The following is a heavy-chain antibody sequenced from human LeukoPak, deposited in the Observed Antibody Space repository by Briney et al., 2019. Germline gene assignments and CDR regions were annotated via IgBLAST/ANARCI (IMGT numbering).Heavy chain of an antibody. Sequence: GGSLRLPCAASGFTFSSYWMSWVRQAPGKGLEWVANIKQDGSEKYYVDSVKGRFTISRDNAKNSLYLQMNSLRAEDTAVYYCAREGYCSGGSCYKEYGMDVWGQGTTVTVSS. V-gene: IGHV3-7*01. CDR3: AREGYCSGGSCYKEYGMDV. D-gene: IGHD2-15*01. CDR2: IKQDGSEK. CDR1: GFTFSSYW. J-gene: IGHJ6*02.